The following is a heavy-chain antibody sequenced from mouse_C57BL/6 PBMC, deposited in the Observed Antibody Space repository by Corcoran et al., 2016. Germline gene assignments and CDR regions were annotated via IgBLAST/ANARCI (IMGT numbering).Heavy chain of an antibody. CDR3: ARYESPYDGYPGWFAY. Sequence: EVQLQQSGPELVKPGASVKISCKASGYTFTDYYMNWVKQSHGKSLEWIGDINPNNGGTSYNQKFKGKATLTVYKSSSTAYMELRSLTSEDSAVYYCARYESPYDGYPGWFAYWGQGTLVTVSA. J-gene: IGHJ3*01. CDR1: GYTFTDYY. CDR2: INPNNGGT. D-gene: IGHD2-3*01. V-gene: IGHV1-26*01.